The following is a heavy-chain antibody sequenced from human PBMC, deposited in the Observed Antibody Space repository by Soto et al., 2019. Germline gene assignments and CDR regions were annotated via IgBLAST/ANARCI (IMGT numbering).Heavy chain of an antibody. V-gene: IGHV1-18*01. J-gene: IGHJ4*02. CDR3: ARTYYDFWSGYSLDY. D-gene: IGHD3-3*01. CDR1: GYTFTSYG. CDR2: ISAYNGNT. Sequence: ASVKVSCKASGYTFTSYGISWVRQAPGQGLEWMGWISAYNGNTNYAQKLQGRVTMTTETSTSTAYMELRSLRSDDTAVYYCARTYYDFWSGYSLDYWGQGTLVTVSS.